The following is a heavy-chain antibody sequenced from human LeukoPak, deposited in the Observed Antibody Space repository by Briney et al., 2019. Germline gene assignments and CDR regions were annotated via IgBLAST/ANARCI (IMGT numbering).Heavy chain of an antibody. D-gene: IGHD3-10*01. CDR3: ARHGSITMVRGRLRYYYMDV. CDR1: GFTFSSNY. Sequence: GGSLRLSCAASGFTFSSNYMSWVRQAPGKGLEWVSVIYSGGGTYYADSVKGRFTISRDNSKNTLYLQMNSLRAEDTAVYYCARHGSITMVRGRLRYYYMDVWGKGTTVTISS. V-gene: IGHV3-66*04. CDR2: IYSGGGT. J-gene: IGHJ6*03.